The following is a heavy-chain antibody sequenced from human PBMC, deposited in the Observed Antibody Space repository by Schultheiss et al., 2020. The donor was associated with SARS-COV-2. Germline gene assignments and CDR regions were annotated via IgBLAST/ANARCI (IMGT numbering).Heavy chain of an antibody. J-gene: IGHJ3*02. Sequence: GSLRLSCAASGFTFSSYAMSWVRQAPGKGLEWVSAIGTAGDTYYPGSVKGRFTISRDNAKNSLYLQMNSLRAEDTAVYYCARDSGSGYYLGAFDIWGQGTMVTVSS. V-gene: IGHV3-23*01. CDR1: GFTFSSYA. CDR2: IGTAGDT. CDR3: ARDSGSGYYLGAFDI. D-gene: IGHD3-22*01.